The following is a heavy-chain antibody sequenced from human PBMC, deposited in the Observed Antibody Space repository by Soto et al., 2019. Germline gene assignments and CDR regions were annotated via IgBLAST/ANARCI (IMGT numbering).Heavy chain of an antibody. Sequence: SVKVSCKASGGTFSSYAISWVRQAPGQGLEWMGGIIPIFGTANYAQKFQGRVTITADESTSTAYMELSSLRSEDTAVYYCARSSAGGLANIVMVVAATLLWSGGMDVWGQGTTVTVSS. D-gene: IGHD2-15*01. V-gene: IGHV1-69*13. J-gene: IGHJ6*02. CDR2: IIPIFGTA. CDR1: GGTFSSYA. CDR3: ARSSAGGLANIVMVVAATLLWSGGMDV.